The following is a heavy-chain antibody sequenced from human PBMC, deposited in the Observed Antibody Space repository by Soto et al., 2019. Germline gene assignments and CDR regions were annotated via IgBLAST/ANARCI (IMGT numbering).Heavy chain of an antibody. V-gene: IGHV4-31*03. CDR1: GGSISSGGYY. D-gene: IGHD3-3*01. Sequence: SETLSLTCTVSGGSISSGGYYWSWIRQHPGKGLEWIGYIYYSGSTYYNPSLKSRVTISVDTSKNQFSLKLSSVTAADTAVYYCARSYDFWSGYEVPFPYYFDYWGQGTLVTVSS. J-gene: IGHJ4*02. CDR2: IYYSGST. CDR3: ARSYDFWSGYEVPFPYYFDY.